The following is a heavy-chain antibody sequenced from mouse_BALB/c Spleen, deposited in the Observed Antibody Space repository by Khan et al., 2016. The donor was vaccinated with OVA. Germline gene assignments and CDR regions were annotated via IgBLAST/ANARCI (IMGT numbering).Heavy chain of an antibody. CDR3: GRELREGGFAF. CDR1: GFSLTGYG. CDR2: IWGDGST. J-gene: IGHJ3*01. D-gene: IGHD1-1*01. V-gene: IGHV2-6-7*01. Sequence: QVQLKQSGPGLVAPSQSLSITCTVSGFSLTGYGVNWVRQPPGKGLEWLGMIWGDGSTDYNSVLKSRLSITKDNSKSQVFLKMNSLQTDETARYYCGRELREGGFAFWGQGTLVTVSA.